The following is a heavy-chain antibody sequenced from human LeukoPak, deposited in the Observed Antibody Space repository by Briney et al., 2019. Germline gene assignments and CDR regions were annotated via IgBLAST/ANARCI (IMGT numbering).Heavy chain of an antibody. D-gene: IGHD3-3*01. J-gene: IGHJ5*02. Sequence: ASVKVSCKASGYTFTGYYMHWVRQAPGQGLEWMGWINPNSGGTNYAQKFQGRVTMTRDTSISIAYMELSRLRSDDTAVYYCARSYDFWSGTNWFDPWGQGTLVTVSS. CDR2: INPNSGGT. V-gene: IGHV1-2*02. CDR1: GYTFTGYY. CDR3: ARSYDFWSGTNWFDP.